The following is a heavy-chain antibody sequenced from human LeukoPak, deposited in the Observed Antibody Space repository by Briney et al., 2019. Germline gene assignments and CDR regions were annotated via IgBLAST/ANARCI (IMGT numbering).Heavy chain of an antibody. CDR1: GFTVSSNY. J-gene: IGHJ4*02. CDR2: VYSGGNT. Sequence: GGSLRLSCAASGFTVSSNYMSWVRQAPGKGLEWVSVVYSGGNTYYADSVKGRFTISRDSSKNTPYLQMNSLRVEDTAVYYCARSTGWHPFPEDWGQGTLVIVSS. V-gene: IGHV3-53*01. D-gene: IGHD1-1*01. CDR3: ARSTGWHPFPED.